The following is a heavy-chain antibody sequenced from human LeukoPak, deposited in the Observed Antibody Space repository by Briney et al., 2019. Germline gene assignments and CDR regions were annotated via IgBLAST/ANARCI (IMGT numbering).Heavy chain of an antibody. CDR3: ATYPYLAYCGGDCYREFDY. V-gene: IGHV1-24*01. Sequence: GASVKVSCKVSGYTLTELSMHWVRQAPGKGLEWMGGFDPEDGETIYARKFQGRVTMTEDTSTDTAYMELSSLRSEDTAVYYCATYPYLAYCGGDCYREFDYWGQGTLVTVSS. CDR1: GYTLTELS. CDR2: FDPEDGET. D-gene: IGHD2-21*02. J-gene: IGHJ4*02.